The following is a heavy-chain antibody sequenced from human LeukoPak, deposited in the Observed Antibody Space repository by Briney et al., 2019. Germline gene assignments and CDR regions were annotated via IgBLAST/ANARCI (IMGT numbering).Heavy chain of an antibody. CDR1: GFTFSNYW. V-gene: IGHV3-7*03. CDR2: INQDGSKE. Sequence: HLGGSPRLSCAASGFTFSNYWMTWVRQAPGKGLEWVAHINQDGSKEYYMDSVKARFTISRDNAKNSLSLQMNSLRDEDSAVYYCAKDWTHDSSGLGDTFHMWGQGTTVTVSS. J-gene: IGHJ3*02. CDR3: AKDWTHDSSGLGDTFHM. D-gene: IGHD6-19*01.